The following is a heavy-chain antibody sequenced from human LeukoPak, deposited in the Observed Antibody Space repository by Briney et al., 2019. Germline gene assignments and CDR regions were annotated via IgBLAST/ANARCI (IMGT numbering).Heavy chain of an antibody. CDR1: GFSFSNSL. Sequence: GGSLRLPCVGSGFSFSNSLMSWVRQAPGKGPEWVANINQDSSEKSYVDSVKGRFTISRDNAKNSLYLQMNSLRDEDTAVYYCAPRSVGDAFDLWGQGTMVTVSS. D-gene: IGHD3-10*01. J-gene: IGHJ3*01. V-gene: IGHV3-7*01. CDR3: APRSVGDAFDL. CDR2: INQDSSEK.